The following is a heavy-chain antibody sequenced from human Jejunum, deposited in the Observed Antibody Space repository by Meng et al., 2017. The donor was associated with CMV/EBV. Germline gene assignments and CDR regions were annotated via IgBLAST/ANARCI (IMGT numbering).Heavy chain of an antibody. CDR2: IWYHGREA. D-gene: IGHD6-19*01. CDR1: GVRFSGTG. CDR3: ARDLAVGRIWFDP. Sequence: VSGVRFSGTGFHWVRQAPGKGLEWVAGIWYHGREAYYADSVRGRFTISRDDSKSTVYLQMNSLRDEDTAVYYCARDLAVGRIWFDPRGQGTLVTVSS. J-gene: IGHJ5*02. V-gene: IGHV3-33*01.